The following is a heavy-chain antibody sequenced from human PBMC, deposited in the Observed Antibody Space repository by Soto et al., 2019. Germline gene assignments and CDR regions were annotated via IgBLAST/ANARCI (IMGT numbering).Heavy chain of an antibody. CDR2: ISAYNGNT. CDR3: ARELFGYYDSSGYYSDY. V-gene: IGHV1-18*01. J-gene: IGHJ4*02. Sequence: ASVKVSCKASGYTFTSYGISWVRQAPGQGFEWMGWISAYNGNTNYAQKLQGRVTMTTDTSTSTAYMELRSLRSDDTAVYYCARELFGYYDSSGYYSDYWGQGTLVTVSS. CDR1: GYTFTSYG. D-gene: IGHD3-22*01.